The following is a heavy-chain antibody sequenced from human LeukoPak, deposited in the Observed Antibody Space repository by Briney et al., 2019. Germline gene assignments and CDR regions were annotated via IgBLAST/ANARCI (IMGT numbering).Heavy chain of an antibody. V-gene: IGHV3-21*01. CDR1: GLTFSSYS. CDR2: ISSSSSYI. D-gene: IGHD3-9*01. Sequence: PGGSLRLSCAASGLTFSSYSMNWVRQAPGKGREWVSSISSSSSYIYYADSVKGRFTISRDNAKNSLYLQMNSLRAEDTAVYYCARGAGSAYYDILTRLDYWGQGTLVTVSS. J-gene: IGHJ4*02. CDR3: ARGAGSAYYDILTRLDY.